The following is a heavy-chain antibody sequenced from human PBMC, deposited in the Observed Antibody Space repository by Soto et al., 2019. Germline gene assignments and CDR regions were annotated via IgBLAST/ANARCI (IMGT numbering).Heavy chain of an antibody. CDR3: ARSGDTNNIPDY. D-gene: IGHD2-21*01. Sequence: PGGSLRLSCEGSGFTFSDYYMSWIRQAPGKGLEWISYSSNSGTFTKYADSVKGRFSISRDNTKNLLFLQMNSLRAEDTALYYCARSGDTNNIPDYWGNGTPVTVSS. CDR2: SSNSGTFT. J-gene: IGHJ4*01. V-gene: IGHV3-11*06. CDR1: GFTFSDYY.